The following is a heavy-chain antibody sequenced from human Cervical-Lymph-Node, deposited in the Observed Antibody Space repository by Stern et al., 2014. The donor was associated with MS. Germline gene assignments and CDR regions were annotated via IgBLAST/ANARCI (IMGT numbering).Heavy chain of an antibody. CDR2: INYSGTT. J-gene: IGHJ4*02. CDR1: GGSISWHY. V-gene: IGHV4-59*11. Sequence: VQLVESGPGLVKPSETLSLTCTVSGGSISWHYWSWIRQFPGMGLEWIGYINYSGTTNYNPSLKSRVTLSVDTSKNQLSLELSSVTAADTALYYCARGYCNGGSCYFDYWGQGSLVTVAS. D-gene: IGHD2-15*01. CDR3: ARGYCNGGSCYFDY.